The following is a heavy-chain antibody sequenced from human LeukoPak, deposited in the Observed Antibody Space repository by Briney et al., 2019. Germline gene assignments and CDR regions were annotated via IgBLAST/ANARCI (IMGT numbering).Heavy chain of an antibody. D-gene: IGHD2-21*01. V-gene: IGHV3-30*02. CDR1: GFTFSSYG. Sequence: GGSLRLSCAASGFTFSSYGMHWVRQAPGKGLEWVAFIRYDGSNKYYADSVKGRFTISRDNSKNTLYLQMNSLRAEDTAVYYCTTLFSRLVYYYMDVWGKGTTVTVSS. CDR2: IRYDGSNK. CDR3: TTLFSRLVYYYMDV. J-gene: IGHJ6*03.